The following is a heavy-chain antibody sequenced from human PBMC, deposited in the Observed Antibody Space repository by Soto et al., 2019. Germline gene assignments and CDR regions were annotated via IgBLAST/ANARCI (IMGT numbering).Heavy chain of an antibody. Sequence: SETLSLTCTVSGGSISSSSYYWGWIRQPPGKGLEWIGSIYYSGSTCYNPSLRSRVTISVDTSKNQFSLKLSSVTAADTAVYYCARSYDSSGYYYFGYWGQGALVTVSS. D-gene: IGHD3-22*01. CDR2: IYYSGST. CDR3: ARSYDSSGYYYFGY. CDR1: GGSISSSSYY. V-gene: IGHV4-39*01. J-gene: IGHJ4*02.